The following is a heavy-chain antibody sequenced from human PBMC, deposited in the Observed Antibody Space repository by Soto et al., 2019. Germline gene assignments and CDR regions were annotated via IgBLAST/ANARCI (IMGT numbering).Heavy chain of an antibody. D-gene: IGHD3-22*01. CDR2: LSYDGSNN. Sequence: QVQLVESGGGVVQLGGPLRLSGEAPGFTSSIYALHGVRKAPARGLEWVPVLSYDGSNNNNADPVQGRFTIARDNSKNTLDLQMNSLRADDTAVYYCASGDSYDGTTYRSRAHDFWGQGTLVTVSS. CDR3: ASGDSYDGTTYRSRAHDF. V-gene: IGHV3-30-3*01. J-gene: IGHJ4*02. CDR1: GFTSSIYA.